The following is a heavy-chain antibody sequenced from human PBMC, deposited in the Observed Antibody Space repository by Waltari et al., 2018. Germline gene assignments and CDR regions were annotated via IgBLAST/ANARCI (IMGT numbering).Heavy chain of an antibody. D-gene: IGHD2-8*01. CDR1: GFTFTSFS. CDR3: ARDVLGYYGMDV. J-gene: IGHJ6*02. CDR2: FSSRSNNI. V-gene: IGHV3-21*01. Sequence: EVQLVESGGGRVKPGGSLSLSCAASGFTFTSFSITWFRQAPGRGLEWFSSFSSRSNNIYYAEPVKGRFTISRVNAKYSLYLQMNSLRVEDTAVYHCARDVLGYYGMDVWGQGTTVTVSS.